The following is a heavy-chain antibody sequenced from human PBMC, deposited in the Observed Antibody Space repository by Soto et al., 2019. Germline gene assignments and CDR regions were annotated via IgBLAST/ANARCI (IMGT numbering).Heavy chain of an antibody. J-gene: IGHJ6*03. Sequence: GGSLRLSCAASGFTFSSYGMHWVRQAPGKGLEWVAVIWYDGSNKYYADSVKGRFTISRDNSKNTLYLQMNSLRAEDTAVYYCARDSPSISRRQCSSTSFYAGGWDYYYFIDVWGKGSSVTGSS. CDR3: ARDSPSISRRQCSSTSFYAGGWDYYYFIDV. CDR2: IWYDGSNK. D-gene: IGHD2-2*01. CDR1: GFTFSSYG. V-gene: IGHV3-33*01.